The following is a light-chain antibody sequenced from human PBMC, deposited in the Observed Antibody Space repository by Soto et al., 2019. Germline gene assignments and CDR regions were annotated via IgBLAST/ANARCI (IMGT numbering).Light chain of an antibody. J-gene: IGLJ1*01. CDR1: SSDVGAYNF. CDR3: ISYTDRQSYL. Sequence: QSVLTQPASVSGSPGQSITISCTGTSSDVGAYNFVSWHQQHPGKAPELMIYNVYDRPSGISYRFSGSKSGISASLTISGLQTEDEADYYCISYTDRQSYLFGTGTKATVL. V-gene: IGLV2-14*03. CDR2: NVY.